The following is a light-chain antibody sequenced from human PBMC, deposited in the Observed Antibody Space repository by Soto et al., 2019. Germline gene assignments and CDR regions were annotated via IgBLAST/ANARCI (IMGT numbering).Light chain of an antibody. V-gene: IGKV1-39*01. Sequence: DIQVTQSPVSLSASVGDRVTITCRTSQGISTYLNWYQQKACDAPRLLISAASDLQKGVPSRFSGSGSGADFTLTISSLRPEDFATYYCQQAYITPYTFGQGAKLEI. CDR3: QQAYITPYT. J-gene: IGKJ2*01. CDR1: QGISTY. CDR2: AAS.